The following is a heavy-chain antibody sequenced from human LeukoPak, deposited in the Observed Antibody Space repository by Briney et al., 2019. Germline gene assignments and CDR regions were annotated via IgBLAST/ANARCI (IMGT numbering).Heavy chain of an antibody. V-gene: IGHV1-69*13. CDR3: ARAQGSHDYGDYDWFDP. J-gene: IGHJ5*02. D-gene: IGHD4-17*01. Sequence: ASVKVSCKASGGTFISYAISWVRQAPGQGLEWMRGIIPIFGTANYAQKFQGRVTITADESTSTAYMELSSLRSEDTAVYYCARAQGSHDYGDYDWFDPWGQGTLVTVSS. CDR1: GGTFISYA. CDR2: IIPIFGTA.